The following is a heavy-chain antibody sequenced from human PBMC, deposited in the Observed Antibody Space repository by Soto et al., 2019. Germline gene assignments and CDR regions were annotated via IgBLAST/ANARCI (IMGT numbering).Heavy chain of an antibody. Sequence: QVQLVQSGVEVKKPGASVKVSCKASGYSFTNYGITWVRQAPGQGLEWLGWIRGDNGNTNYAQKVQGRVTMTTDTSTSTAYMDLRSLRYDDTAVYYCARGGRFAVADTDYWGQGTLLTVSS. CDR3: ARGGRFAVADTDY. V-gene: IGHV1-18*01. D-gene: IGHD3-3*01. J-gene: IGHJ4*02. CDR2: IRGDNGNT. CDR1: GYSFTNYG.